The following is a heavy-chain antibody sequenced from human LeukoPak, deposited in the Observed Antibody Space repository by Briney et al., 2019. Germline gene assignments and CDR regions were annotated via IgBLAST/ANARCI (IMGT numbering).Heavy chain of an antibody. V-gene: IGHV4-34*01. CDR1: GGSFSGYY. CDR3: ARAGYSSGWYARGGFVSD. J-gene: IGHJ4*02. CDR2: INHSGST. D-gene: IGHD6-19*01. Sequence: PSETLSLTCAVYGGSFSGYYWSWIRQPPGKGLEWIGEINHSGSTNHNPSLKSRVTISVDTSKNQFSLKLSSVTAADTAVYYCARAGYSSGWYARGGFVSDWGQGTLVTVSS.